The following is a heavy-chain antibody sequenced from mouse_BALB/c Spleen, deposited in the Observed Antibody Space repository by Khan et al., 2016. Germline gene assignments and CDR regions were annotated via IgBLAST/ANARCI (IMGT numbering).Heavy chain of an antibody. V-gene: IGHV1-9*01. Sequence: QLQLQQSGAELMKPGASVKISCKATGYTFSSYWIEWVKQRPGHGLEWIGEILPGSGSTNYNEKFRGKATFTADTSSNTAYMQLSSLTSEDSAVHYCARTDRRRYFDYWGEGTTLTVSS. J-gene: IGHJ2*01. CDR1: GYTFSSYW. CDR2: ILPGSGST. CDR3: ARTDRRRYFDY.